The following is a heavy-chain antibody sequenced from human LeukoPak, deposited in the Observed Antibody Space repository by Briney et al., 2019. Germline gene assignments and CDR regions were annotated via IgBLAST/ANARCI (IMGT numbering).Heavy chain of an antibody. J-gene: IGHJ4*02. D-gene: IGHD3-10*01. CDR1: GFTFSTYD. Sequence: GGSLRLSCAASGFTFSTYDMHWVRQAPGKGLEWVSGISGSGGNTYYADSVKGRFTISRDNSNNTLYLQMNSLRAEDTAVYYCARHSRGRRYVFDYWGQGTLVTVSS. CDR2: ISGSGGNT. CDR3: ARHSRGRRYVFDY. V-gene: IGHV3-23*01.